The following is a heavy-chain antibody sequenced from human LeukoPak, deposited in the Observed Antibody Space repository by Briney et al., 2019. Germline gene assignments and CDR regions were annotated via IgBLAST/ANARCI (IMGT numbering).Heavy chain of an antibody. CDR1: GYTSTNYG. J-gene: IGHJ4*02. V-gene: IGHV1-18*01. CDR3: ARGLYYDSSGYYPYSS. D-gene: IGHD3-22*01. CDR2: ISAYSGNT. Sequence: ASVKVSCKASGYTSTNYGITWLRQAPGQGLEWMGWISAYSGNTDYAQKLQGRVTMTTDTSTSTAYMELRSLRSDDTAVYYCARGLYYDSSGYYPYSSWGQGTLVTVSS.